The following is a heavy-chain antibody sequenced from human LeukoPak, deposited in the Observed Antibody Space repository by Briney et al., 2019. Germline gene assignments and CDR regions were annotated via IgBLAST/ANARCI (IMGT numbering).Heavy chain of an antibody. CDR2: IYYSGST. Sequence: PSETLSLTCTVSGGSISSSSYYWGWIRQPPGKGLEWIGSIYYSGSTYYNPSLKSRVTISVDRSKNQFSLKLSSVTAADTAVYYCARAHQGLDAFDIWGQGTMVTVSS. V-gene: IGHV4-39*07. CDR1: GGSISSSSYY. J-gene: IGHJ3*02. CDR3: ARAHQGLDAFDI. D-gene: IGHD2-2*01.